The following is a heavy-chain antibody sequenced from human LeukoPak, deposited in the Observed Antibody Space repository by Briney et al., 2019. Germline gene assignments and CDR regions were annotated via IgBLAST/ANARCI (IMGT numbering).Heavy chain of an antibody. V-gene: IGHV1-18*04. J-gene: IGHJ4*02. Sequence: ASVKVSCKTSGYTFINFCISWVRQAPGQGLEWMGWISGNNDNPNYGQKFQGRFTMTTDSSTSTTYMELRKLRSDDTAVYYCGKDGTSTYDYWGQGTLVTVSS. CDR1: GYTFINFC. CDR3: GKDGTSTYDY. D-gene: IGHD1-26*01. CDR2: ISGNNDNP.